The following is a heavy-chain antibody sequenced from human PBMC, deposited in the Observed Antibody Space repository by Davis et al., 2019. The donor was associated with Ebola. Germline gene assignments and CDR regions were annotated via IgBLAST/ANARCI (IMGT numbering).Heavy chain of an antibody. CDR2: IIPMFATA. D-gene: IGHD3-3*01. J-gene: IGHJ6*02. CDR3: ARGADDFWSGGTYRYYDLDV. V-gene: IGHV1-69*06. CDR1: GGSFSSYS. Sequence: SVKVSCKSSGGSFSSYSISWVRPAPGQGLEWMGGIIPMFATASYAQKFQGRVTITADKSTSTAYMEVSSLRSEDTAVYYCARGADDFWSGGTYRYYDLDVWGLGTMVTVSS.